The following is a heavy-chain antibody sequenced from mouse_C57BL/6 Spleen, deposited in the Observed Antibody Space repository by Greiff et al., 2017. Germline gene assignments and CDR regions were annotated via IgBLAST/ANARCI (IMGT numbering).Heavy chain of an antibody. CDR1: GYTFTSYW. Sequence: QVQLKQPGAELVRPGSSVKLSCKASGYTFTSYWMHWVKQRPIQGLEWIGNIDPSDSETHYNQKFKDKATLTVDKSSSTAYMQLSSLTSEDSAVYYSARGWDYAMDDWGQGTSVTVSS. V-gene: IGHV1-52*01. CDR3: ARGWDYAMDD. D-gene: IGHD3-3*01. CDR2: IDPSDSET. J-gene: IGHJ4*01.